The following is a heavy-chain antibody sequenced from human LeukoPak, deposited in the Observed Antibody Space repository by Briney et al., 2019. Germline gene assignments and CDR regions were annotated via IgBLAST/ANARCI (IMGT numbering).Heavy chain of an antibody. D-gene: IGHD3-22*01. Sequence: SEPLSLTCTVSGGSISSYYWSWLRQPPGKGLEWVGRVYTSGSTNYNPSLKSRVTISVNTSKKHFSLTLSPLTAADTGVYYCAREKIGYYDGSGRGWFDPWGQGTLVTVSS. CDR3: AREKIGYYDGSGRGWFDP. V-gene: IGHV4-4*08. CDR2: VYTSGST. J-gene: IGHJ5*02. CDR1: GGSISSYY.